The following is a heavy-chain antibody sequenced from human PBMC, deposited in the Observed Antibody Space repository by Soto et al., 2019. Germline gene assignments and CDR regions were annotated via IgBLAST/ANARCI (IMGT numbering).Heavy chain of an antibody. CDR1: GFTFSSYA. CDR3: AKNRYREHKYYYDISSPTRGDAFDI. J-gene: IGHJ3*02. D-gene: IGHD3-22*01. Sequence: PGGSLGLSCAASGFTFSSYAMSWVRQAPGKGLEWVSAISGSGGSTYYADSVKGRFTISRDNSKNTLYLQMNSLRAEDTAVYYCAKNRYREHKYYYDISSPTRGDAFDIWGQGTMVTAS. CDR2: ISGSGGST. V-gene: IGHV3-23*01.